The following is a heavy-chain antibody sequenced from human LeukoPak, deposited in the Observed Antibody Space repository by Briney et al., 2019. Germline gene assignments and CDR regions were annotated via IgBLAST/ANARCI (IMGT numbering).Heavy chain of an antibody. J-gene: IGHJ4*02. CDR1: GYTFTGYY. D-gene: IGHD1-26*01. CDR2: INPNSGGT. V-gene: IGHV1-2*02. CDR3: AGSSSGSYFGPFDY. Sequence: ASVTVSYKPSGYTFTGYYMHWVRQAPRQGLEWMGWINPNSGGTNYAQKFQGRVTMTRDTSISTAYMELSRLRSDDTAVYYCAGSSSGSYFGPFDYWGQGTLVTVSS.